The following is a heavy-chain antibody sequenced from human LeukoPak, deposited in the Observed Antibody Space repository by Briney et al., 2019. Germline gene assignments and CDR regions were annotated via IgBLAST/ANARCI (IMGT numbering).Heavy chain of an antibody. D-gene: IGHD3-9*01. J-gene: IGHJ3*02. Sequence: GGSLRLSCAASGFVFEDYAMHWVRQAPGKGLEWVSLIASDGNIKYADSVKGRFTISRDNSDNSLYLQMNSLRAEDTALYYCTKDMGGYDDWYGGLEIWGQGTMVTVSS. CDR3: TKDMGGYDDWYGGLEI. CDR2: IASDGNI. CDR1: GFVFEDYA. V-gene: IGHV3-43D*03.